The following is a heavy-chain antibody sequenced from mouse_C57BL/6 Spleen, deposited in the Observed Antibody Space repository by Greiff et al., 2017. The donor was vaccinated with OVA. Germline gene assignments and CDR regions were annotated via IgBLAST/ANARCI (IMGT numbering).Heavy chain of an antibody. Sequence: VKLMESGPGLVQPSQSLSITCTVSGFSLTSYGVHWVRQSPGKGLEWLGVIWSGGSTDYNAAFISRLSISKNNSKSQVFFKMNSLQSDDTAIYYCAINKEGNYLYYFDYWGQGTTLTVSS. D-gene: IGHD2-1*01. CDR3: AINKEGNYLYYFDY. V-gene: IGHV2-2*01. J-gene: IGHJ2*01. CDR2: IWSGGST. CDR1: GFSLTSYG.